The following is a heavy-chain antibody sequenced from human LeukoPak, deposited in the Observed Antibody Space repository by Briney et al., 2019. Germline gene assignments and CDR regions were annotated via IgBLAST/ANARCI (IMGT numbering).Heavy chain of an antibody. CDR1: GYTFTSYS. J-gene: IGHJ4*02. Sequence: ASMKVSCKASGYTFTSYSLHWIRQAPRQGLEWMGVINPSGGSTTYAQKFQGRVTLTSDMSTSTVELELSSLRYEDTAVYFCARDRGLAARYDSWGQGTLVTVSS. CDR3: ARDRGLAARYDS. V-gene: IGHV1-46*01. D-gene: IGHD6-6*01. CDR2: INPSGGST.